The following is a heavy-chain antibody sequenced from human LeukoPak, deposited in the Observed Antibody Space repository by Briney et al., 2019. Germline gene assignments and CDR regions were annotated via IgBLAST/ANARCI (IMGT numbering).Heavy chain of an antibody. J-gene: IGHJ4*02. D-gene: IGHD4-17*01. V-gene: IGHV5-51*01. CDR3: ARALRTGQGDYVPVL. Sequence: GESLKISCKASGYRFTNYWIGWVRQMPGKGLEWMGIIYPGDSETRYSPSFQGQVTISADKSIRTAYLQWSSLKASDTAMYYCARALRTGQGDYVPVLWGQGTLVTVSS. CDR2: IYPGDSET. CDR1: GYRFTNYW.